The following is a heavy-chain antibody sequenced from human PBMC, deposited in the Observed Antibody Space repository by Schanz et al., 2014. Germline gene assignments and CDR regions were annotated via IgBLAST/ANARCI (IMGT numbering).Heavy chain of an antibody. J-gene: IGHJ6*02. V-gene: IGHV3-74*01. CDR2: ITSDGSST. D-gene: IGHD3-16*01. Sequence: EVQLVEYGGGLVQPGESLRLSCAASGFTFSSYWMHWVRQAPGKGLVWVSRITSDGSSTSYADSVKGRFTISRDNAKNTLYLQMNSLRAEDTAVYYCARDHPWGIYGMDVWGQGTTVTVSS. CDR3: ARDHPWGIYGMDV. CDR1: GFTFSSYW.